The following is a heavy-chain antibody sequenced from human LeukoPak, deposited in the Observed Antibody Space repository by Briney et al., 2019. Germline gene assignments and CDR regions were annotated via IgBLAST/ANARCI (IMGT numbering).Heavy chain of an antibody. D-gene: IGHD3-9*01. CDR1: GGSISSYY. CDR3: PRVNYHERTGYYNNYYYYHYRDV. Sequence: SETLSLTCTVSGGSISSYYWGWIRQPPGKGLEWIGCIYYSGSTYYNPSLKSRVTISVDTSKNQFSLKLSSVTAADTAVYYCPRVNYHERTGYYNNYYYYHYRDVWGKETTVSV. CDR2: IYYSGST. J-gene: IGHJ6*03. V-gene: IGHV4-39*07.